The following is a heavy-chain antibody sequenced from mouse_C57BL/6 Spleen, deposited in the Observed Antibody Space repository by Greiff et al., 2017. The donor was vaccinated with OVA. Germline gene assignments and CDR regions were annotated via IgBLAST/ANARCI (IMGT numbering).Heavy chain of an antibody. CDR2: IYPGSGST. D-gene: IGHD2-5*01. Sequence: QVQLKQPGAELVKPGASVKMSCKASGYTFTSYWITWVKQRPGQGLEWIGDIYPGSGSTNYNEKFKSKATLTVDTSSSTAYMQLSSLTSEDSAVYYCASEAYSNYPFAYWGQGTLVTVSA. CDR1: GYTFTSYW. V-gene: IGHV1-55*01. CDR3: ASEAYSNYPFAY. J-gene: IGHJ3*01.